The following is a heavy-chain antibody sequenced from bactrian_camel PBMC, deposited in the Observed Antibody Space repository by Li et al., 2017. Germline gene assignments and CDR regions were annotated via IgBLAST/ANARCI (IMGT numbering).Heavy chain of an antibody. J-gene: IGHJ6*01. D-gene: IGHD5*01. CDR2: INSGGGNT. CDR1: GFTFSNYA. Sequence: EVQLVESGGGLVQPGGSLRLTCAASGFTFSNYAMNWVRQAPGKGLERVSTINSGGGNTYYTDSVKGRFTISRDNAKNTVYLQMNNLKSDDTALYYCAADYGLGVFGYWGQGTQVTVS. V-gene: IGHV3S40*01. CDR3: AADYGLGVFGY.